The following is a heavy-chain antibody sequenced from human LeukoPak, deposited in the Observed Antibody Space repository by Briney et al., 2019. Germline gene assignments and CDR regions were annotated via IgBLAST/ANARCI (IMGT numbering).Heavy chain of an antibody. CDR1: GYTFTSYG. V-gene: IGHV1-18*01. J-gene: IGHJ5*02. Sequence: ASVKVSCKASGYTFTSYGISWVRQAPGQGLEWMGWISVYNGKTNYAQKFQGRVTMTTDTSTSTAYMELRSLRSDDTAVYYCARDREFPGHSWFGPWGQGTLVTVSS. CDR3: ARDREFPGHSWFGP. D-gene: IGHD1-14*01. CDR2: ISVYNGKT.